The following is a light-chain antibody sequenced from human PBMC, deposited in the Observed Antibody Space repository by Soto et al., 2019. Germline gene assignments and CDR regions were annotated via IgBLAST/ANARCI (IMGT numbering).Light chain of an antibody. V-gene: IGKV1-9*01. CDR1: QGINKF. J-gene: IGKJ2*01. CDR3: QQLTNFRFT. CDR2: GAS. Sequence: IQVTQSPSSLSASVGDRVTITCRASQGINKFLAWYQQRPGKAPQLLVYGASTLQSGVPSRFSGSGSGTDFTLTISSLQPEDFATYYCQQLTNFRFTFGQGTKLDIK.